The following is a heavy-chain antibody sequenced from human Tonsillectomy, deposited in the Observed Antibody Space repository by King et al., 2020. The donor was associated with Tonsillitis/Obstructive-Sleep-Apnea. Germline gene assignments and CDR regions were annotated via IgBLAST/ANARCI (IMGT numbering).Heavy chain of an antibody. Sequence: VQLVESGAEVKKPGESLRISCQGSGYSFTSYWITWVRQMPGKGLEWMGTIDPSDSYTKYSPSFQGHVSISADKSISTAYLQWSSLKASDTAMYYCARHSNGAGSYSAGLFMDVWGEGTTVTVSS. CDR1: GYSFTSYW. D-gene: IGHD3-10*01. V-gene: IGHV5-10-1*01. CDR3: ARHSNGAGSYSAGLFMDV. CDR2: IDPSDSYT. J-gene: IGHJ6*03.